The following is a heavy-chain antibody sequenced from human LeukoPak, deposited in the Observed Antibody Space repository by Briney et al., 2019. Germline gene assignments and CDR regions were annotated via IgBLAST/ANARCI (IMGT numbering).Heavy chain of an antibody. D-gene: IGHD3-22*01. CDR1: GFTFGDYA. CDR2: IRSKAYGGTT. J-gene: IGHJ4*02. Sequence: GGSLRLSCTTSGFTFGDYAMSWVRQAPGKGLEWVGFIRSKAYGGTTEYAASVKGRFTISRDDSKSIAYLQMNSLKTEDTAVYYCQTYYYDSSGYYYIDQWGQGTLVTVCS. CDR3: QTYYYDSSGYYYIDQ. V-gene: IGHV3-49*04.